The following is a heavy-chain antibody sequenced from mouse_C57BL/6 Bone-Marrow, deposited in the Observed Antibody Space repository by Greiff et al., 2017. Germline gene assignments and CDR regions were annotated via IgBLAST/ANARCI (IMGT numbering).Heavy chain of an antibody. CDR2: ISDGGSYT. D-gene: IGHD4-1*01. CDR3: ARGTGPY. J-gene: IGHJ4*01. CDR1: GFTFSSYA. Sequence: DVQLQESGGGLVKPGGSLKLSCAASGFTFSSYAMSWVRQTPEKRLEWVATISDGGSYTYYPDNVKGRFTISRDNAKNNLYLQMSHLKSEDTAMYYCARGTGPYWGQGTSVTVSS. V-gene: IGHV5-4*01.